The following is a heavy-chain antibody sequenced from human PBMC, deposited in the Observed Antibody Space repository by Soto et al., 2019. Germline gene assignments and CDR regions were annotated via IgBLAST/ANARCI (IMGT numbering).Heavy chain of an antibody. D-gene: IGHD2-15*01. V-gene: IGHV1-46*03. CDR1: GYTFTTYY. CDR3: ARVYCSGGGCYSIDY. Sequence: QVQLVQSGAEVKKPGASVKVSCKASGYTFTTYYMHWVRQAPGQGLEWMGIINPSGSTSYAQKFQVRVTMTRDTSTSTVYMEPSSLRSEDTAVYYCARVYCSGGGCYSIDYWGQGTLVTVSS. J-gene: IGHJ4*02. CDR2: INPSGST.